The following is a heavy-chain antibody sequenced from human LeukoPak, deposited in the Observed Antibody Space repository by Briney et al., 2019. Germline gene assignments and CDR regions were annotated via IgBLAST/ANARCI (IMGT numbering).Heavy chain of an antibody. D-gene: IGHD3-3*01. J-gene: IGHJ3*02. CDR3: ARAYYDFWSGYFGAFDI. Sequence: SETLSLTCAVSGGSISSSNWWSWVRQPPGKGLEWIGEIYHSGSTNYNPSLKSRVTISVDTSKNQFSLKLSSVTAADTAVYYCARAYYDFWSGYFGAFDIWGQGTMVTVSS. V-gene: IGHV4-4*02. CDR2: IYHSGST. CDR1: GGSISSSNW.